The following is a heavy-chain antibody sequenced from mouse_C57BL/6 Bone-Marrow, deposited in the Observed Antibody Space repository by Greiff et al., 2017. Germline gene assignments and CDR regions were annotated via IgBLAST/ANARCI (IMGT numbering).Heavy chain of an antibody. V-gene: IGHV1-81*01. CDR3: ASNQFEFAY. CDR2: IYPRSGNT. Sequence: QVQLKESGAELARPGASVKLSCKASGYTFTSYGISWVKQRTGQGLEWIGEIYPRSGNTYYNEKFKGKATLTADKSSSTAYMELRSLTSEDSAVYFCASNQFEFAYWGQGTLVTVSA. J-gene: IGHJ3*01. CDR1: GYTFTSYG.